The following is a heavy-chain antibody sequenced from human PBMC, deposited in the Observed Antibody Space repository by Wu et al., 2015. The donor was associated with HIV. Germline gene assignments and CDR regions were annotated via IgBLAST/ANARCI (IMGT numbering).Heavy chain of an antibody. V-gene: IGHV1-2*02. CDR1: GYTFTAAY. D-gene: IGHD2-2*01. J-gene: IGHJ5*02. Sequence: QVQIVQSATEVKKPGASVKLSCKASGYTFTAAYIHWVRRAPGQGLEWLGSINPNSGGANYAQNVQGRVTITRDKSISTAYMELGRLRSDDTAVYYCARAPDCSSTSCHEAWFDPWGQGTLVTVSS. CDR2: INPNSGGA. CDR3: ARAPDCSSTSCHEAWFDP.